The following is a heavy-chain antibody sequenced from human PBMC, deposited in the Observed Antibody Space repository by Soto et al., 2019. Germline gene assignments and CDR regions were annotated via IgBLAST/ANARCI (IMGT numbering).Heavy chain of an antibody. J-gene: IGHJ4*02. D-gene: IGHD3-10*01. CDR2: IHYSGST. V-gene: IGHV4-59*01. Sequence: QVQLQESGPGLVKPSETLSLTCTVSGGSISSYYWSWIRQPPGKGLEWIGYIHYSGSTNYNPSLKSRVTMSVDTSKNPFSLKLSFVTAADTAVYYCARGSYGSGSYYKDYYFDYWGQGTLVTVSS. CDR1: GGSISSYY. CDR3: ARGSYGSGSYYKDYYFDY.